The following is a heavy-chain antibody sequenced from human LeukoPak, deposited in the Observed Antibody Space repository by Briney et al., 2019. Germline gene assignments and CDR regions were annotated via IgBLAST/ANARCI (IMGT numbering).Heavy chain of an antibody. Sequence: SETLSLTCTVSGGFISNYYWSWIRQSPGKGLEWIGYIYKSGSTNYNPSLKSRVAMSVDSSKNQSSLKLSSVTAADTAVYYCARDRGFTWWGQGTLVTVSS. D-gene: IGHD5-12*01. J-gene: IGHJ4*02. V-gene: IGHV4-59*01. CDR1: GGFISNYY. CDR2: IYKSGST. CDR3: ARDRGFTW.